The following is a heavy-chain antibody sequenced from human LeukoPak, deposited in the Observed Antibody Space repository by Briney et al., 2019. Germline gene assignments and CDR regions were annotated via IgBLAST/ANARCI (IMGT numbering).Heavy chain of an antibody. D-gene: IGHD3-22*01. CDR2: ISSSSSYI. Sequence: GESLRLSCAASGFTFSSYSMNWVRQAPGKGLEWVSSISSSSSYIYYADSVKGRFTISRDNAKNSLYLQMNSLRAEDTAVYYCARDQGGHYYDSSGYNYWGQGTLVTVSS. CDR3: ARDQGGHYYDSSGYNY. J-gene: IGHJ4*02. V-gene: IGHV3-21*01. CDR1: GFTFSSYS.